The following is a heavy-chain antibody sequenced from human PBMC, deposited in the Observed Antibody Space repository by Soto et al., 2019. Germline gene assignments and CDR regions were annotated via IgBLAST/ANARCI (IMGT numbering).Heavy chain of an antibody. Sequence: SETLSLTCTVSGGSINNYYWSWIRQPPGKGLEWIGYIYYSGSTNYNSSLKSRVTISVDTSKNQLSLKLSSVTAADTAVYYCARGPPGYSYGTYFEYWGQGTLVTVSS. D-gene: IGHD5-18*01. CDR2: IYYSGST. J-gene: IGHJ4*02. V-gene: IGHV4-59*01. CDR1: GGSINNYY. CDR3: ARGPPGYSYGTYFEY.